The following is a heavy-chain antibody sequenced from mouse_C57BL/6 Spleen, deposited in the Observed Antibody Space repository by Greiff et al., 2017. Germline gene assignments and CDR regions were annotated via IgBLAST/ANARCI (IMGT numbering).Heavy chain of an antibody. CDR3: ATREGKYEYFDY. CDR2: IDPEDGET. V-gene: IGHV14-2*01. D-gene: IGHD2-1*01. J-gene: IGHJ2*01. CDR1: GFNIKDYY. Sequence: VQLQQSGAELVKPGASVKLSCTASGFNIKDYYMHWVKQRTEQGLEWIGRIDPEDGETKYAPKFPGKATITADTSSNTAYLQLSSLTSEDTAVYYCATREGKYEYFDYWGPGATLTVSS.